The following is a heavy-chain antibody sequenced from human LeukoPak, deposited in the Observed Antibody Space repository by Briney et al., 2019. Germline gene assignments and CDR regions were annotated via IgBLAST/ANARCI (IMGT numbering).Heavy chain of an antibody. D-gene: IGHD1-26*01. Sequence: GGSLRLSCAASGFTFSSYWMSWVRQAPGEGLEWVAKINQDGTEKAYVDSVRGRFTISRDNAKNSLFLQMNSLRDEDTAVYYCASSGSYRFDYWGQGTLVTVSS. CDR1: GFTFSSYW. V-gene: IGHV3-7*01. CDR3: ASSGSYRFDY. CDR2: INQDGTEK. J-gene: IGHJ4*02.